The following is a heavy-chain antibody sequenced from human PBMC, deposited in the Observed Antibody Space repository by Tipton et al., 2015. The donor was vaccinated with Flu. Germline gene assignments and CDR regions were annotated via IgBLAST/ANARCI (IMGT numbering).Heavy chain of an antibody. Sequence: LRLSCTVSGGSISTTIYYWGWVRQPPGKGLEWIGSIYYSGTTYYNPSLKTRVTISIDASKNQFSLDLTSLTAADTAVYYCARDLWNDRRAYYYYGVDVWGQGTTVTVPS. CDR2: IYYSGTT. CDR1: GGSISTTIYY. J-gene: IGHJ6*02. CDR3: ARDLWNDRRAYYYYGVDV. V-gene: IGHV4-39*07. D-gene: IGHD1-1*01.